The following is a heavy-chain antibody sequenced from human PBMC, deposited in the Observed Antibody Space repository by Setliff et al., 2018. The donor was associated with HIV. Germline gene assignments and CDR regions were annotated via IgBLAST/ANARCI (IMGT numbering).Heavy chain of an antibody. Sequence: ASVTVSCKASGYTFTSYGISWVRQAPGQGLEWMGWISAYNGNTNYAQKLQGRVTMTTDTSTSTAYMELRSLRSDDTAVYYCARDPYSSSWNRIDAFDIWGQGTMVTVSS. CDR2: ISAYNGNT. CDR1: GYTFTSYG. V-gene: IGHV1-18*01. D-gene: IGHD6-13*01. J-gene: IGHJ3*02. CDR3: ARDPYSSSWNRIDAFDI.